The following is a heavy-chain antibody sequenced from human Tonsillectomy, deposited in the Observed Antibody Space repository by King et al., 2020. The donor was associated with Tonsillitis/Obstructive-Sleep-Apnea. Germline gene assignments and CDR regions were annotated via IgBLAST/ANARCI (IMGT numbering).Heavy chain of an antibody. J-gene: IGHJ4*02. V-gene: IGHV1-69*01. Sequence: QLVQSGAEVKKPGSSVKVSCKASGGTFSSYAISWVRQAPGQGLEWMGGSIPIFGTENYAQKFQGRVTITADESTSTAYMELSSLGSEDTAVYYCARYSPSGGSSWISYFDYWGQGTLVTVSS. CDR1: GGTFSSYA. D-gene: IGHD6-13*01. CDR3: ARYSPSGGSSWISYFDY. CDR2: SIPIFGTE.